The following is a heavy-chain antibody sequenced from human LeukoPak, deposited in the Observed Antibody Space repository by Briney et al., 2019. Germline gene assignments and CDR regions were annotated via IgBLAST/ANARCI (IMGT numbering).Heavy chain of an antibody. V-gene: IGHV3-48*01. Sequence: GGSLRLSCAASGFTFSSYSMNWVRQAPGKGLEWVSYIRSSSRTIYYADSVKGRFTISRDNAKNSLFLQMDSLRAEDTAVYYCARDGSGRVPEMSAPDYWGQGTLVTVSS. D-gene: IGHD3-10*01. CDR1: GFTFSSYS. CDR2: IRSSSRTI. CDR3: ARDGSGRVPEMSAPDY. J-gene: IGHJ4*02.